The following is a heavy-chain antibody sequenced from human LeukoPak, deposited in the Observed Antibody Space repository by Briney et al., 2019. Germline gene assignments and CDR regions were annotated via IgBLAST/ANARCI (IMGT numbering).Heavy chain of an antibody. CDR2: ISSSGSTI. V-gene: IGHV3-48*03. D-gene: IGHD3-10*01. CDR1: GFTFSSYE. J-gene: IGHJ5*02. CDR3: AKGGSGSFYNWFDP. Sequence: GGSLRLSCAASGFTFSSYEMNWVRQAPGKGLEWVSYISSSGSTIYYADSVKGRFTISRDNAKNSLYLQMNSLRAEDTALYYCAKGGSGSFYNWFDPWGQGTLVTVTS.